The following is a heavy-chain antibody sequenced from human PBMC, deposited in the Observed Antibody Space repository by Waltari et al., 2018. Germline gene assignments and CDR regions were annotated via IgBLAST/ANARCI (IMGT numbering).Heavy chain of an antibody. J-gene: IGHJ6*03. CDR2: IYTSGST. CDR3: ARETNYDILTGYYMYYYYMDV. V-gene: IGHV4-4*07. D-gene: IGHD3-9*01. Sequence: QVQLQESGPGLVKPSETLSLTCTVSGGSISSYYWSWIRQPAGKGLEWIGRIYTSGSTNYNTSRRSRVTMSVDTAKNQFSLKLSSVTAADTAVYYCARETNYDILTGYYMYYYYMDVWGKGTTVTVSS. CDR1: GGSISSYY.